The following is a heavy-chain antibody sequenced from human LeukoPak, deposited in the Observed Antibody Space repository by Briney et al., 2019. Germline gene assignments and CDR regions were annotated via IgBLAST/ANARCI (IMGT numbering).Heavy chain of an antibody. CDR1: GYSFTHYW. J-gene: IGHJ3*02. D-gene: IGHD6-19*01. V-gene: IGHV5-51*01. CDR2: LYPGDSAS. Sequence: GESLKISCKGSGYSFTHYWIGWVRQMPGKGLEWMGMLYPGDSASRFSPSFQGRVTMSVDRSINTAYLQWSSLRASDTAMYYCATSREVAGSHAFDIWGQGTVVTVSS. CDR3: ATSREVAGSHAFDI.